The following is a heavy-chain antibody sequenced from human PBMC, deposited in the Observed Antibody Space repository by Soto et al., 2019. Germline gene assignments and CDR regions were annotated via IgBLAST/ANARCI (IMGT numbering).Heavy chain of an antibody. CDR3: ARDGHDSSGPYIDY. D-gene: IGHD3-22*01. V-gene: IGHV1-3*01. J-gene: IGHJ4*02. CDR1: GYTFTSYA. CDR2: INAGNGNT. Sequence: ASVKVSFKASGYTFTSYAMHWVRQAPGQRLEWMGWINAGNGNTKYSQKFQGRVTITRDTSASTAYMELSSLRSEDTAVYYCARDGHDSSGPYIDYWGQGTLVTVSS.